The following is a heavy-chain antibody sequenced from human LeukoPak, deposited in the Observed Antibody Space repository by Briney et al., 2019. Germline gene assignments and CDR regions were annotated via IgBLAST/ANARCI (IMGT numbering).Heavy chain of an antibody. J-gene: IGHJ1*01. D-gene: IGHD3-22*01. CDR3: ARRRYYDGSGYLE. Sequence: SETLSLTLSVSGDSVSRSDSYWDWIRQPPGKGLEWIGTIYYSGRTYYSPSLKSRVTMSVDPSNNQFSLNLRSVTAADTALYYCARRRYYDGSGYLEWGQGTLLSVSS. CDR1: GDSVSRSDSY. V-gene: IGHV4-39*01. CDR2: IYYSGRT.